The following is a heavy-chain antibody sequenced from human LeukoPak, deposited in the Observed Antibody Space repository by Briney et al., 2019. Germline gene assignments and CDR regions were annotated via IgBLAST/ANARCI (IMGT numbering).Heavy chain of an antibody. D-gene: IGHD1-26*01. V-gene: IGHV3-48*02. CDR3: ASSGSYRFDY. CDR1: GFTFSSYS. Sequence: GGSLRPSCAASGFTFSSYSMNWVRQAPGKGLEWVSHITASGTAMFYADSVKGRFTISRDNAKNSLYLQVNSLRDEDTAVYYCASSGSYRFDYWGQGTLVTVSS. CDR2: ITASGTAM. J-gene: IGHJ4*02.